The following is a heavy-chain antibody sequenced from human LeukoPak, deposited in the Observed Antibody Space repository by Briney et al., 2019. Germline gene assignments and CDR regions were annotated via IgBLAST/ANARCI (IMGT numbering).Heavy chain of an antibody. Sequence: SSETLSLTCTVSGGSISSYYWSWIRQPPGKGLEWIGYIYYSGTNYNPSLNSRVTISLDTSKNQFSLKVNSVTAADTAVYYCGRGDTGYSSSSYWGQGTLVTVSS. V-gene: IGHV4-59*01. D-gene: IGHD6-13*01. CDR3: GRGDTGYSSSSY. CDR1: GGSISSYY. J-gene: IGHJ4*02. CDR2: IYYSGT.